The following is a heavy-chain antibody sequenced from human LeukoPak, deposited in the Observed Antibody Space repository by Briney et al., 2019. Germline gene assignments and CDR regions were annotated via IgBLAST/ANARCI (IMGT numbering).Heavy chain of an antibody. J-gene: IGHJ4*02. CDR3: ARDLAWGAFDY. V-gene: IGHV3-74*01. CDR1: GFTFSNYW. CDR2: ISPDGSST. D-gene: IGHD7-27*01. Sequence: GGSLRLSCAASGFTFSNYWMHWVRQAPGKGLVWVSRISPDGSSTSYGDSVKGRFTISRDNAKNTVYLQMNSLRVEDTAVYYCARDLAWGAFDYWGQGTLVTVSS.